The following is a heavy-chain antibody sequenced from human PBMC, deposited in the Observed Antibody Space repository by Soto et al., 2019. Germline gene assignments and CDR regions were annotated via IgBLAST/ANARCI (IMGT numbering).Heavy chain of an antibody. V-gene: IGHV3-64D*06. Sequence: RRALVVCCASSGFTFSTYAMHWVGQAPGKGLEYVSGISSNGGSTYYADSVKGRFTISRDNSKNTLYLQMSSLRTEDTAVYYCLKASGGYSYASGFDYWGQGTMVTVSS. CDR1: GFTFSTYA. CDR3: LKASGGYSYASGFDY. D-gene: IGHD5-18*01. CDR2: ISSNGGST. J-gene: IGHJ4*02.